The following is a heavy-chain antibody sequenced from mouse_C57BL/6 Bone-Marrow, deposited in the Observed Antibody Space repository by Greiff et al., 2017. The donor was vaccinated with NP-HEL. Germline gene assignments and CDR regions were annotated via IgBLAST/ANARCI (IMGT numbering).Heavy chain of an antibody. CDR1: GFNIKDDY. CDR2: IDPENGDT. J-gene: IGHJ3*01. CDR3: ILGFAY. V-gene: IGHV14-4*01. Sequence: EVHLVESGAELVRPGASVKLSCTASGFNIKDDYMHWVKQRPEQGLEWIGWIDPENGDTEYASKFQGKATITADTSSNTAYLQLSSLTSEDTAVYYCILGFAYWGQGTLVTVSA.